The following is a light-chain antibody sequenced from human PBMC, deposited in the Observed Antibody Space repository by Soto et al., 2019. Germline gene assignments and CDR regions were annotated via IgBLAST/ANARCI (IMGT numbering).Light chain of an antibody. CDR3: QQSYNSPPT. CDR2: AAS. Sequence: DIQMTQSPSSLSASVGDIVTITCRASENIRTYLNWYQQKPGKAPKLLIYAASTLQSGIPSRFSGSGSGTDFIFTISSLQPEDFAAYFCQQSYNSPPTFGQGTKVEI. J-gene: IGKJ1*01. V-gene: IGKV1-39*01. CDR1: ENIRTY.